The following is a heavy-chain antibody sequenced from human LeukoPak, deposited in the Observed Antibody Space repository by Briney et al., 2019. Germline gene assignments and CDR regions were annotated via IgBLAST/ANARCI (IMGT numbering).Heavy chain of an antibody. V-gene: IGHV4-34*01. Sequence: SETLSLTCAVYGGSFSGYYWNWIRQPPGKGLEWIGEINHSGSTNYNPSLKSRVTISVDTSKNQFSLKLSSVTAADTAVYYCARGYSSSSYNWFDPWGQGTLVTVSS. CDR2: INHSGST. CDR3: ARGYSSSSYNWFDP. D-gene: IGHD6-6*01. J-gene: IGHJ5*02. CDR1: GGSFSGYY.